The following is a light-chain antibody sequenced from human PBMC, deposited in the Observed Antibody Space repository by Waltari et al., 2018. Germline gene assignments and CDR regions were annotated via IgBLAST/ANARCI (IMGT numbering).Light chain of an antibody. Sequence: EIVLTQSPGTLSLSPGERATLSCRASQSVRRTLAWYQQKPGQAPRLLIYDASTRATGIPDRFSGSGSGTDFSLTISRPEPEDFAVYFCQKYGTLPATFGQGTKVEIK. V-gene: IGKV3-20*01. CDR3: QKYGTLPAT. CDR2: DAS. J-gene: IGKJ1*01. CDR1: QSVRRT.